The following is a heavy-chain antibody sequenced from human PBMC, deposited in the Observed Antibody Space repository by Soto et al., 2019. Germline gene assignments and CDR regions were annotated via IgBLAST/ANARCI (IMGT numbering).Heavy chain of an antibody. V-gene: IGHV3-30*18. J-gene: IGHJ6*04. D-gene: IGHD2-8*01. Sequence: GGSLRLSCAASGFTFSSYGMHWVRQAPGKGLEWVAVISYDGSNKYYADSVKGRFTISRDNSKNTLYLQMNSLRAEDTAVYYCAKAQMVYATSGYYYYGMDVWGKGTTVTVSS. CDR3: AKAQMVYATSGYYYYGMDV. CDR1: GFTFSSYG. CDR2: ISYDGSNK.